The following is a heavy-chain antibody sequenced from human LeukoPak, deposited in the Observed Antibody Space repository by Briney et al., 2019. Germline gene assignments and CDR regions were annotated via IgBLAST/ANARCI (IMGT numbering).Heavy chain of an antibody. D-gene: IGHD5-12*01. Sequence: GGSLRLSCPASGFTFSSFAMTWVRQAPGQGLEWVSSINPSGRDTYYADSVKGRFTVSRDNSKSTLYLQMNSLRAEDTALYYCAKRVPYSATSAYFDYWGQGTLVTVSS. CDR2: INPSGRDT. J-gene: IGHJ4*02. CDR1: GFTFSSFA. CDR3: AKRVPYSATSAYFDY. V-gene: IGHV3-23*01.